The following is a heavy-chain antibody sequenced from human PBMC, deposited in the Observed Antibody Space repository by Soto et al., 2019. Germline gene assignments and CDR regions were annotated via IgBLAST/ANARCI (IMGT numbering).Heavy chain of an antibody. CDR1: GFTFTSYG. CDR3: ANMRNYFTITICVTYFYPMDV. CDR2: ISYDGSNK. J-gene: IGHJ6*02. D-gene: IGHD2-2*01. V-gene: IGHV3-30*18. Sequence: PGGSLRLSCAASGFTFTSYGMHWVRQAPGKGLEWVSVISYDGSNKYYADSVKGRFTISRDNSKNTLYLDMTSLRGEDTAVYYCANMRNYFTITICVTYFYPMDVWGQGTTVTVSS.